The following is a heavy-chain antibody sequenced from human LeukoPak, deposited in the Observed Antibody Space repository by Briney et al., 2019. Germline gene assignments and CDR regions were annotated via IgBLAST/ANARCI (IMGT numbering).Heavy chain of an antibody. CDR1: GYTFTSYG. CDR2: ISAYNGNT. J-gene: IGHJ4*02. D-gene: IGHD4-17*01. V-gene: IGHV1-18*01. Sequence: ASVKVSCKASGYTFTSYGISWVRQAPGQGLEWMGWISAYNGNTNYAQKLQGRVTMTTDTSTSAAYMELRSLRSDDTAVYYCARARRHDFGDYAGSFDYWGQGTLVTVSS. CDR3: ARARRHDFGDYAGSFDY.